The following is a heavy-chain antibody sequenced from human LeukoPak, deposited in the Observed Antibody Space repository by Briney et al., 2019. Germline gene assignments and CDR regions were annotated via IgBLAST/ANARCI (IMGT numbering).Heavy chain of an antibody. CDR1: GGSFSGYY. D-gene: IGHD3-10*01. Sequence: SETLSLTCAVYGGSFSGYYWNWIRQPPGKGLEWIGEINHSGSTNYNPSLKSRVTISVDTSKNQFSLKLSSVTAADTAVYYCARHGLSMVRGVRYYYGMDVWGQGTTVTVSS. CDR3: ARHGLSMVRGVRYYYGMDV. J-gene: IGHJ6*02. V-gene: IGHV4-34*01. CDR2: INHSGST.